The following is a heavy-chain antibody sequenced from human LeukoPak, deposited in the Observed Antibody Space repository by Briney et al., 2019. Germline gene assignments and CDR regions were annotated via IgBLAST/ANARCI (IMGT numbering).Heavy chain of an antibody. CDR1: GYTFTGYY. CDR2: INPNNGGT. J-gene: IGHJ3*02. CDR3: ARESYYDSSGYFFHAFDI. Sequence: ASVKVSCKASGYTFTGYYMHWVRQAPGQGLEWMGWINPNNGGTKYAQKFQGRVTMTRDTSISTAYMELSRLRSDDTAVYYCARESYYDSSGYFFHAFDIWGQGTMVTVSS. V-gene: IGHV1-2*02. D-gene: IGHD3-22*01.